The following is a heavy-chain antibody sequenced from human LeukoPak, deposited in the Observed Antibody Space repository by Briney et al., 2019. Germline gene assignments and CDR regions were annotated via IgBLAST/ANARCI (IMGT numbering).Heavy chain of an antibody. D-gene: IGHD3-9*01. CDR1: GFTVSSNH. CDR3: ARVIVTGYYDAFDI. J-gene: IGHJ3*02. CDR2: IYSGGST. Sequence: GGSLRLSCAASGFTVSSNHMSWVRQAPGKGLEGVSVIYSGGSTYYADSVKGRFTISRDNSKNTLYLQMNSLRAEATAVYYCARVIVTGYYDAFDIWGQGTMVTVSS. V-gene: IGHV3-53*01.